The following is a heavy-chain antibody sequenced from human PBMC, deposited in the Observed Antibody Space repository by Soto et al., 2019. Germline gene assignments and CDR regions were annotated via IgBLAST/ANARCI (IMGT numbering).Heavy chain of an antibody. CDR2: INHSGST. Sequence: QVQLQQWGAGLLKPSETLSLTCAVYGGSFSGYYWSWIRQPPGKGLEWIGEINHSGSTNYNPSLKSRVTISVDRSKNQFSLKLSSVTAADTAVYYCARGLLKAIFGVAGVWGKGTTVTVSS. CDR3: ARGLLKAIFGVAGV. CDR1: GGSFSGYY. V-gene: IGHV4-34*01. J-gene: IGHJ6*04. D-gene: IGHD3-3*01.